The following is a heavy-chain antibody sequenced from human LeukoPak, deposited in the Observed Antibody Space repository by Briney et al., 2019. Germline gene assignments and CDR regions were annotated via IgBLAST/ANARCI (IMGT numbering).Heavy chain of an antibody. CDR2: MNPNSGNT. Sequence: ASVKVSCKAFGYTFTSYDINWVRQATGQGLEWMGWMNPNSGNTGYAQKFQGRVTMTRNTSISTAYMELSSLRSEDTAVYYCARGHSNRWGYYFDYWGQGTLVTVSS. CDR3: ARGHSNRWGYYFDY. CDR1: GYTFTSYD. V-gene: IGHV1-8*01. D-gene: IGHD3-16*01. J-gene: IGHJ4*02.